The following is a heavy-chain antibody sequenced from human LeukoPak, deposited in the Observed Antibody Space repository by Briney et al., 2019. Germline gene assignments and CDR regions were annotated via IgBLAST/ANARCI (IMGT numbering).Heavy chain of an antibody. V-gene: IGHV4-30-2*01. CDR1: GDSISSGGYS. CDR2: IYHSGST. CDR3: ARGGSGYDYGTFDY. Sequence: PSQTLSLTCAVSGDSISSGGYSWRWVRQPPGKGLEWIGYIYHSGSTYYNRSLKSRVTISVDRSKNQFSLKLSSVTAADTAVYYCARGGSGYDYGTFDYWGQGTLVTVSS. D-gene: IGHD5-12*01. J-gene: IGHJ4*02.